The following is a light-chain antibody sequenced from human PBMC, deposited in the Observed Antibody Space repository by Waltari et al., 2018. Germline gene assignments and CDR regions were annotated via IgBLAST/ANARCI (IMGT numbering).Light chain of an antibody. Sequence: SPGRSITISCTGTSSDIGAYNYVSWYQQHPGKAPKLMIYDVSNRPSGVSNRFSGSKSGNTASLTISGLQADDEADYYCSSYTSTSTPVVFGGGTKLTVL. CDR3: SSYTSTSTPVV. CDR2: DVS. V-gene: IGLV2-14*03. CDR1: SSDIGAYNY. J-gene: IGLJ2*01.